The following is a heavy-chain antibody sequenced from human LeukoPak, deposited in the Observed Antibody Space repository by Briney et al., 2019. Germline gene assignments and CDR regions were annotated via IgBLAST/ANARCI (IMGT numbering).Heavy chain of an antibody. J-gene: IGHJ4*02. CDR2: IYYSGST. V-gene: IGHV4-39*01. CDR1: GGSISSSSYY. D-gene: IGHD6-19*01. CDR3: ARQGQRGIAVAVFV. Sequence: SETLSLTCTVSGGSISSSSYYWGWIRQPPGKGLEWIGSIYYSGSTYYNPSLKSRVTISVDTSKNQFSLKLSSVTAADTAVYYCARQGQRGIAVAVFVWGQGTLVTVSS.